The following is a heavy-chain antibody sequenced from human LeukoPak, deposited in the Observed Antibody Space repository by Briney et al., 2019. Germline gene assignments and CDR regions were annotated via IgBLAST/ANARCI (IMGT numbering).Heavy chain of an antibody. CDR3: ATFSDYGDYHFAY. V-gene: IGHV1-24*01. CDR1: GYTLTELS. Sequence: ASVKVSCKVSGYTLTELSMHWVRQAPGKGREWMGGFYPEDGETIYAQKFHGRVTMTEDTSTDTAYMELSSLKSEDTAVYYCATFSDYGDYHFAYWGQGTLVTVSS. D-gene: IGHD4-17*01. CDR2: FYPEDGET. J-gene: IGHJ4*02.